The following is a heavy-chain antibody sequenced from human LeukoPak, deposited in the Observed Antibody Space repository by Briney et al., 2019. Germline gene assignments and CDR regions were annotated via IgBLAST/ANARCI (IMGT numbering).Heavy chain of an antibody. CDR2: MNPNSGNT. CDR3: ARGVGAMANAFDI. V-gene: IGHV1-8*03. D-gene: IGHD1-26*01. J-gene: IGHJ3*02. CDR1: GYTFTSYD. Sequence: ASVKVSCEASGYTFTSYDINWVRQATGQGLEWMGWMNPNSGNTGYAQKFQGRVTITRNTSISTAYMELSSLRSEDTAVYYCARGVGAMANAFDIWGQGTMVTVSS.